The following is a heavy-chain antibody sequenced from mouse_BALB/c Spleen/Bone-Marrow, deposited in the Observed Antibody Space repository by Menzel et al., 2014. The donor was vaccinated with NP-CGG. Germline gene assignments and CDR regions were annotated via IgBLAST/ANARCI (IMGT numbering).Heavy chain of an antibody. J-gene: IGHJ2*01. Sequence: DVMLVESGGGLVQPGGSMKLSCAASGFPFSDAWMDWVRQSPEKGLEWVAEIRSKANNHATYYAESVRGRFTISRDDSKSSVYLQMNSLRAEDTGIYYCTRPATATHLDYRGQGTTLTVSS. CDR3: TRPATATHLDY. CDR1: GFPFSDAW. V-gene: IGHV6-6*01. CDR2: IRSKANNHAT. D-gene: IGHD1-2*01.